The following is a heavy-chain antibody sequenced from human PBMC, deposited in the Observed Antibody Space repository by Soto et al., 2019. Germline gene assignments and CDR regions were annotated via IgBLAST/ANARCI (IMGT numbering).Heavy chain of an antibody. D-gene: IGHD2-2*01. J-gene: IGHJ6*02. CDR1: GFTFSDNA. Sequence: EVQLLESGGGLVQPGGSLRLSCGASGFTFSDNAMTWVRQAPGKGLEWVSSISDDGDSTYYADSVKGRFAVSRDNSKNTLCLHMNSLGAEDTAVYYCAKSLSTAVNYGRDVWGQGTSVTVSS. CDR2: ISDDGDST. CDR3: AKSLSTAVNYGRDV. V-gene: IGHV3-23*01.